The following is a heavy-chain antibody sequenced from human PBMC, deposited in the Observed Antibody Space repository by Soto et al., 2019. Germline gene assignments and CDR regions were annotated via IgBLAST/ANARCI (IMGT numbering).Heavy chain of an antibody. J-gene: IGHJ4*02. CDR2: ISSDGGST. CDR1: GFTFSNNP. Sequence: EMQLVESGGDLVQPGGSLRLSCSTSGFTFSNNPMHWVRQAPGKGLEYVSGISSDGGSTYYADSVKGRFTISRDNYKNTLYLQMTSLRIEDTAVYYCVKYSGFDYFFACWGQGTLVTVSS. V-gene: IGHV3-64D*06. CDR3: VKYSGFDYFFAC. D-gene: IGHD5-12*01.